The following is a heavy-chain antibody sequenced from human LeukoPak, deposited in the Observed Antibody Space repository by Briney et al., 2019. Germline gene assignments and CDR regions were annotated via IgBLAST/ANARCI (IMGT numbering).Heavy chain of an antibody. Sequence: ASVKVSCKASGYIFTDYYLHWVRQAPGQGLEWMGWINPNSGGTNYAQKFQGRVTMTRDTSISTAYMELSRLRSDDTAVYYCARLDYDILTGLDYWGQGTLVTVSA. V-gene: IGHV1-2*02. J-gene: IGHJ4*02. CDR2: INPNSGGT. CDR1: GYIFTDYY. CDR3: ARLDYDILTGLDY. D-gene: IGHD3-9*01.